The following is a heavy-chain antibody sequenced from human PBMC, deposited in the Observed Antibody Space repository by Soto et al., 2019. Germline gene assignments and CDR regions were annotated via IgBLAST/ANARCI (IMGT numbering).Heavy chain of an antibody. Sequence: QVQVVESGGGLVKPGGSLRISCAASGFTFSDYYMTWIRQAPGKGPEWVSHISSSGSSMSYAESVRGRFTISRDNAEKSLYLQMTCLRAEDTAVYFCARKRYGDSSFDYWGQGTRVTVSS. V-gene: IGHV3-11*01. CDR2: ISSSGSSM. CDR3: ARKRYGDSSFDY. D-gene: IGHD4-17*01. J-gene: IGHJ4*02. CDR1: GFTFSDYY.